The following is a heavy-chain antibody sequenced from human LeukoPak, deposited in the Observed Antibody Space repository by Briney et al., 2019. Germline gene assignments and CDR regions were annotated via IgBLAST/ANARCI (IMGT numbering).Heavy chain of an antibody. CDR2: INTGKGNS. D-gene: IGHD2-8*01. V-gene: IGHV1-3*04. CDR1: GYTFTNYG. Sequence: GASVKVPCKTSGYTFTNYGMHWVRQAPRQSPEWMGWINTGKGNSKSSQKFQDRVTLTRDTSASTAYMELNSLSSEDTAVYYCARDDALPKRIIRHDPTSSENWFDPWGQGTLVTVSS. J-gene: IGHJ5*02. CDR3: ARDDALPKRIIRHDPTSSENWFDP.